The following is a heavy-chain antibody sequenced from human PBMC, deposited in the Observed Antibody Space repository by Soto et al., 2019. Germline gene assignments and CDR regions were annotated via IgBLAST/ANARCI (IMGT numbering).Heavy chain of an antibody. CDR1: GFTFSSYA. V-gene: IGHV3-30-3*01. CDR3: ARDLSEYSSSTRIGRYYYYGMDV. CDR2: ISYDGSNK. J-gene: IGHJ6*02. D-gene: IGHD6-6*01. Sequence: GGSLRLSCAASGFTFSSYAMHWVRQAPGKGLEWVAVISYDGSNKYYADSVKGRFTISRDNSKNTLYLQMNSLRAEDTAVYYCARDLSEYSSSTRIGRYYYYGMDVWGQGTKVTVSS.